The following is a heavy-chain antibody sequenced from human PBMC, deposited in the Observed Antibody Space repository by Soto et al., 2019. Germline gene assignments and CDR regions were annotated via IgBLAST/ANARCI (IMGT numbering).Heavy chain of an antibody. CDR1: GFTFSNYA. CDR2: ISDTGGAT. V-gene: IGHV3-23*01. J-gene: IGHJ4*02. D-gene: IGHD2-2*01. Sequence: GGSLRLSCAASGFTFSNYAMDWIRQAPGQGLEWVSAISDTGGATYYADSVKGRFTISRDNSKNTLYLQMNSLRAEDTAVYYCATHLRYCSTSNCYGFDSWGQGTPVTVSS. CDR3: ATHLRYCSTSNCYGFDS.